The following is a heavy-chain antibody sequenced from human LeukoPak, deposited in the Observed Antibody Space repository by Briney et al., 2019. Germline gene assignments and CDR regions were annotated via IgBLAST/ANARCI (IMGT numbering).Heavy chain of an antibody. D-gene: IGHD3-22*01. V-gene: IGHV1-69*05. Sequence: GSSVKVSCKASGGTFSSYAISWVRQAPGQGLEWMGGIIPIFGTANYAQKFQGRVTITTDESTSTAYMELSSLRSEDTAVYYCARGARGDSSGYTILDYWGQGTLVTVSS. CDR2: IIPIFGTA. CDR3: ARGARGDSSGYTILDY. J-gene: IGHJ4*02. CDR1: GGTFSSYA.